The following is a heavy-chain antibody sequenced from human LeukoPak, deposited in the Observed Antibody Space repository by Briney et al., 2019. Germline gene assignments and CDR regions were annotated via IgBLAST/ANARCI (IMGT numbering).Heavy chain of an antibody. CDR2: IYTSGST. J-gene: IGHJ2*01. CDR1: GGSISSGSYY. V-gene: IGHV4-61*02. D-gene: IGHD3-22*01. Sequence: KPSETLSLTCTVSGGSISSGSYYWRWIRQPAGKGLEWIGRIYTSGSTNYNPSLKSRVTISVDTSKNQFSLKLSSVTAADTAVYYCARGYYDGSGYYWWYFDLWGRGTLVTVSS. CDR3: ARGYYDGSGYYWWYFDL.